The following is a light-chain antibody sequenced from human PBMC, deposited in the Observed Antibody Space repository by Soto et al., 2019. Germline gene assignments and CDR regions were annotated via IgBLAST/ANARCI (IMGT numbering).Light chain of an antibody. Sequence: QSSLTQPPSASGSPVQSVTISCTGTSSDVGGYNYFSWYQQHPGKYPKLMIYEVTKRPSGVPDRFSGSKSGNTASLTVSGLQAEDEADYYGISYADXAYVVGTGTKVXV. CDR3: ISYADXAYV. CDR2: EVT. V-gene: IGLV2-8*01. J-gene: IGLJ1*01. CDR1: SSDVGGYNY.